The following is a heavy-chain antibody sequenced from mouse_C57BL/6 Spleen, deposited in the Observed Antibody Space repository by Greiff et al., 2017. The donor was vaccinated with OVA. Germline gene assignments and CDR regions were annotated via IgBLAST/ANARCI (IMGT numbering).Heavy chain of an antibody. CDR1: GYTFTSYG. CDR2: IYIGNGYT. V-gene: IGHV1-58*01. J-gene: IGHJ2*01. CDR3: ARSGDYYGSSYVSEDY. D-gene: IGHD1-1*01. Sequence: EESGAELVRPGSSVKMSCKTSGYTFTSYGINWVKQRPGQGLEWIGYIYIGNGYTEYNEKFKGKATLTSDTSSSTAYMQLSSLTSEDSAIDFCARSGDYYGSSYVSEDYWGQGTTLTVSS.